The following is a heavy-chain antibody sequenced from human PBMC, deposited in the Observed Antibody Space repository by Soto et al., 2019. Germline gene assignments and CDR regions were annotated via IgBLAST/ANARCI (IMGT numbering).Heavy chain of an antibody. CDR3: AREGLCTNGVCYDLDY. D-gene: IGHD2-8*01. CDR2: ISSSSTI. Sequence: GGSLRLSCAASGFTFSSYSMNWVRQAPGKGLEWVSYISSSSTIYYAGSVKGRFTISRDNAKNSLYLQMNSLRAEDTAVYYCAREGLCTNGVCYDLDYWGQGTLVTVSS. CDR1: GFTFSSYS. V-gene: IGHV3-48*01. J-gene: IGHJ4*02.